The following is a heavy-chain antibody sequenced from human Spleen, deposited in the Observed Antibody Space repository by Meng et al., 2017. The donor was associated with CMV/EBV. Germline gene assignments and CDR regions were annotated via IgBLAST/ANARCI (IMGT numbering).Heavy chain of an antibody. CDR2: ITSSGGYI. J-gene: IGHJ4*02. Sequence: GESLKISCAASGFAFSTYNMNWVRQAPGKGLEWVSWITSSGGYIYYSDSVKGRFTISRDNAKNSLYLQMNSLRAEDTAVYYCAKGGTYYDFWSGYWCYFDYWGQGTLVTVSS. CDR1: GFAFSTYN. CDR3: AKGGTYYDFWSGYWCYFDY. V-gene: IGHV3-21*01. D-gene: IGHD3-3*01.